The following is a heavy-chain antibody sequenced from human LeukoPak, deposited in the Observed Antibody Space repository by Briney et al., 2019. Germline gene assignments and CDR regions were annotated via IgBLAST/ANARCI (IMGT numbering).Heavy chain of an antibody. CDR3: ARSGLFQNWAAVDAFDI. V-gene: IGHV3-7*01. J-gene: IGHJ3*02. D-gene: IGHD3-3*01. Sequence: PGGSLRLSCAASGFTFSSYWMTWVRQAPGKGPEWVANIRQDGNERYYVDSVKGRFTISRDNAKNSLYLQMNSLRAEDTAVYYCARSGLFQNWAAVDAFDIWGQGTMVTVSS. CDR2: IRQDGNER. CDR1: GFTFSSYW.